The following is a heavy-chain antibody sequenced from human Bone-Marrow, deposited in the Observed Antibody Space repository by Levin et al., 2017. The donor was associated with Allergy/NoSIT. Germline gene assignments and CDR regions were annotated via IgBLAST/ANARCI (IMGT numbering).Heavy chain of an antibody. D-gene: IGHD5-12*01. Sequence: GGSLRLSCGASEFIVRSNYMSWVRQAPGKGLDWVSVIYSGGSAYYADSVKGRFTISRDNSKNTLYLQMNSLTAEDTAVYYCVARSNGMDVWGQGTTVTVSS. CDR1: EFIVRSNY. V-gene: IGHV3-66*01. CDR2: IYSGGSA. CDR3: VARSNGMDV. J-gene: IGHJ6*02.